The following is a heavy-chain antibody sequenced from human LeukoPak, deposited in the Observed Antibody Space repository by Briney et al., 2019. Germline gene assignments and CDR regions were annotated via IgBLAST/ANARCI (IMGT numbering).Heavy chain of an antibody. Sequence: GGSLRLSCTVSGFTVSSNSMSWVRQAPGKGLEWVSFIYSDNTHYSDSVKGRFTISRDNSKNTLYLQMNSLRAEDTAVYYCARGRKRAVAGTCAFQHWGQGTLVTVSS. D-gene: IGHD6-19*01. CDR3: ARGRKRAVAGTCAFQH. CDR2: IYSDNT. CDR1: GFTVSSNS. V-gene: IGHV3-53*01. J-gene: IGHJ1*01.